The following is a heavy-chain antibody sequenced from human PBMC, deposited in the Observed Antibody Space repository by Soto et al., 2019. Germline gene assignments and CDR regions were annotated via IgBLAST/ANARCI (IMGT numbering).Heavy chain of an antibody. CDR3: GRDFNGLDP. CDR1: GDSVSSNSAA. V-gene: IGHV6-1*01. CDR2: TYYRSTWHR. D-gene: IGHD2-8*01. Sequence: QVQLQQSGPGLVKPSQTLSLTCAISGDSVSSNSAAWNWIRQSPSRGLEWLGGTYYRSTWHRYYAMSMKSRITIDPDTPKNQFSQHLNSMTPEDPAVDYCGRDFNGLDPWGQGILVTVSS. J-gene: IGHJ5*02.